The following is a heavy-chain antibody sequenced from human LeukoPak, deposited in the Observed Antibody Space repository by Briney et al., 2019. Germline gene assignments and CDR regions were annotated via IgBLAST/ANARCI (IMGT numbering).Heavy chain of an antibody. Sequence: SETLSLTCTVSGGSLEGLYWSWIRQSPEKGLVWIGNVFHTGVTSYNLSLKSRVTISVDTSRNQFSLTMTSMTAADTAIYYCTRGGGSGYYFGIPRYYFDAWGQGVLVTVSS. J-gene: IGHJ4*02. CDR1: GGSLEGLY. CDR2: VFHTGVT. CDR3: TRGGGSGYYFGIPRYYFDA. D-gene: IGHD3-22*01. V-gene: IGHV4-59*11.